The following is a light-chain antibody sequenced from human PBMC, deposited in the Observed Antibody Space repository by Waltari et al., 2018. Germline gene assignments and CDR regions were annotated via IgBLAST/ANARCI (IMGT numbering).Light chain of an antibody. CDR2: RNN. J-gene: IGLJ1*01. CDR1: GSNLGSNY. Sequence: HSVLTQPPSASGTPGQRVTIPCSGSGSNLGSNYVHWYEPFPGTAPKLLIYRNNLRPPGFPDRFSGSKSGTSASLAISGLRSEDEADYYCATWDDTVSGYVFGGGTTVTVL. V-gene: IGLV1-47*01. CDR3: ATWDDTVSGYV.